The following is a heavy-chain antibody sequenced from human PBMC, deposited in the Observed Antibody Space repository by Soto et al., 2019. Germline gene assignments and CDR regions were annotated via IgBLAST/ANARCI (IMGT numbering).Heavy chain of an antibody. CDR1: GGIFSTYA. CDR3: ASGIQLWLRRINNGYSG. D-gene: IGHD5-18*01. CDR2: IIPMFGTA. J-gene: IGHJ4*02. V-gene: IGHV1-69*05. Sequence: QVQLVQSGAEVKKPESSVKVSCKAPGGIFSTYAISWVRQAPGQGLEWMGGIIPMFGTANYAQRFQDRVTXTXXESTNTVYMELSSLRSEDTAVYFCASGIQLWLRRINNGYSGWGQGTLVTVSS.